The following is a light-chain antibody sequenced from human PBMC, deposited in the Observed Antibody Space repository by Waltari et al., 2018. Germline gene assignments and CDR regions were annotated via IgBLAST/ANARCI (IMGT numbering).Light chain of an antibody. CDR3: QQYNNWPSIT. V-gene: IGKV3-15*01. Sequence: IVMTQSPATLSVYPGERATLSCRASQSVSSNVAWYQQKPGQASRLLIDGAATSATCIPARFSGSGSGTEFTLTISSLQSEDFAVYYCQQYNNWPSITFGQGTRLEIK. CDR2: GAA. J-gene: IGKJ5*01. CDR1: QSVSSN.